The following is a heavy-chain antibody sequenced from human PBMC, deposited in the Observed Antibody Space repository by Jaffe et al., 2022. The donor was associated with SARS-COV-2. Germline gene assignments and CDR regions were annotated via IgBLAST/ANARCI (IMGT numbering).Heavy chain of an antibody. CDR1: GFTFSSYS. J-gene: IGHJ6*03. CDR2: ISSSSSTI. Sequence: EVQLVESGGGLVQPGGSLRLSCAASGFTFSSYSMNWVRQAPGKGLEWVSYISSSSSTIYYADSVKGRFTISRDNAKNSLYLQMNSLRAEDTAVYYCARVERYIWFGDPLGYYMDVWGKGTTVTVSS. V-gene: IGHV3-48*01. CDR3: ARVERYIWFGDPLGYYMDV. D-gene: IGHD3-10*01.